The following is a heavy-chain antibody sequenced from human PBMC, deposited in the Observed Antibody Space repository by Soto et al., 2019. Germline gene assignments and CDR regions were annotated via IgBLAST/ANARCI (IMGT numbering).Heavy chain of an antibody. J-gene: IGHJ4*02. D-gene: IGHD3-22*01. CDR2: INPSGGST. CDR3: ASAPISRTYDSSVFIDY. Sequence: QVQLVQSGAEVKKPGASVKVSCKASGYTFTSYYMHCVRQAPGQGLEWMGIINPSGGSTSYAQKFQGRVTMTRDTSTSTVSMELSSLRSEDTAVYYCASAPISRTYDSSVFIDYWGQGTLVTVSS. V-gene: IGHV1-46*01. CDR1: GYTFTSYY.